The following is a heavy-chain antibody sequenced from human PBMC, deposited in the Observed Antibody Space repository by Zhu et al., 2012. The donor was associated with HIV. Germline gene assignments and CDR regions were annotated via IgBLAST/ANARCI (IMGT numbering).Heavy chain of an antibody. CDR2: IYHYGSP. V-gene: IGHV4-38-2*02. CDR1: GYSISYGYY. J-gene: IGHJ5*02. CDR3: ARTPYYDDRRDYT. D-gene: IGHD3-22*01. Sequence: QVQLQESGPGLVKPSETLSLTCTVSGYSISYGYYWGWIRQPPGKGLEWIGSIYHYGSPYYNPSLKGRVTISVDTSRNQISLKVSSVTAADTAVYYCARTPYYDDRRDYTWGQGTLVIVSS.